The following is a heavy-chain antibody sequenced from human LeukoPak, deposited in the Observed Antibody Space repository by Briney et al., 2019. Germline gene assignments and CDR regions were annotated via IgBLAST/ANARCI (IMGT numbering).Heavy chain of an antibody. CDR2: ISLSGRT. D-gene: IGHD1-26*01. CDR3: SRESGAFSPFGH. CDR1: GGSISSTNW. Sequence: PSGTLSLTCGVSGGSISSTNWWSWVRQPPGQGLEWNGGISLSGRTNYNPSLKSRVTMSLDESKNQVSLNLASVTAADTAVYYCSRESGAFSPFGHWGQGTLVTVTS. J-gene: IGHJ1*01. V-gene: IGHV4-4*02.